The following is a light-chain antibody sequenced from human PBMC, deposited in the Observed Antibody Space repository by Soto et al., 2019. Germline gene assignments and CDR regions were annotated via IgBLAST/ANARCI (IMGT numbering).Light chain of an antibody. J-gene: IGKJ1*01. CDR1: QSVSNNY. Sequence: HYPAALPRTRRERTTLSCRSSQSVSNNYLAWYQQKPGQAPRLLIYGASNRATAIPDRFSGSGFGTDFTLTITSREPEDSTVYYCQLYGDSPQKFGPGTKVDI. CDR3: QLYGDSPQK. CDR2: GAS. V-gene: IGKV3-20*01.